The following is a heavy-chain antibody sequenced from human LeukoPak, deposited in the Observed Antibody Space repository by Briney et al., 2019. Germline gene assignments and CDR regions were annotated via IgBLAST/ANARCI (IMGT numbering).Heavy chain of an antibody. CDR1: GFTFSSYA. V-gene: IGHV3-30*04. CDR2: ISYDGGNK. D-gene: IGHD6-6*01. CDR3: ARESGWSSTSYYYYMDV. J-gene: IGHJ6*03. Sequence: GGSLRLSCAASGFTFSSYAMHGVRQAPGKGLEGVAVISYDGGNKEYADSAKGRFNISRDNSKNTLYLHLNSLRDEDTGVYYCARESGWSSTSYYYYMDVWGKGTTVTVSS.